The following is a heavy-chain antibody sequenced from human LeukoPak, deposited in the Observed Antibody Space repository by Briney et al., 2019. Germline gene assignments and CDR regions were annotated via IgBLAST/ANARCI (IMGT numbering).Heavy chain of an antibody. Sequence: GGSLRLSCAASGFTFSSYSMNWVRQAPGKGLEWVSSISSSSSYIYYADSVKGRFTISRDNAKNSLYLQMNSLRAEDTAMYYCARDERDGYNGYWGQGTLVTVSS. J-gene: IGHJ4*02. CDR1: GFTFSSYS. CDR2: ISSSSSYI. CDR3: ARDERDGYNGY. D-gene: IGHD5-24*01. V-gene: IGHV3-21*04.